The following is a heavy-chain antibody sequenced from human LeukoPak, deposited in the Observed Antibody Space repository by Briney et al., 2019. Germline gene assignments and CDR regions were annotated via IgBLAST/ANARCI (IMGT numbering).Heavy chain of an antibody. Sequence: ASVKVSCKASGYTFTGYYMHWVRQAPGQGLEWMGRINPNSGGTNYAQKFQGRVTMTRDTSISTAYMELSRLRSDDTAVYYCARSYYDILGAFDYWGQGTLVTVSS. CDR1: GYTFTGYY. V-gene: IGHV1-2*06. J-gene: IGHJ4*02. CDR3: ARSYYDILGAFDY. D-gene: IGHD3-9*01. CDR2: INPNSGGT.